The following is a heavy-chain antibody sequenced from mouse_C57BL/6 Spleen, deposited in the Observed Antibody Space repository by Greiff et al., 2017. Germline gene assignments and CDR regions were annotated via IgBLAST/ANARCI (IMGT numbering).Heavy chain of an antibody. V-gene: IGHV14-1*01. CDR3: TTSITTVPDY. D-gene: IGHD1-1*01. Sequence: VQLKQSGAELVRPGASVKLSCTASGFNIKDYYMHWVKQRPEQGLEWVGRIDPADGDTEYAPKFQGKATMTADTSSNTAYLQLSSLTSEDTAVYYCTTSITTVPDYWGQGTTLTVSS. CDR2: IDPADGDT. J-gene: IGHJ2*01. CDR1: GFNIKDYY.